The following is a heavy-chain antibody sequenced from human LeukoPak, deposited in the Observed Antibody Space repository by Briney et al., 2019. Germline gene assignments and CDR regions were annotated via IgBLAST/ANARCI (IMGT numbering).Heavy chain of an antibody. D-gene: IGHD6-19*01. J-gene: IGHJ4*02. CDR2: IDWDDDK. CDR3: ARIRGYSSGWYEDY. V-gene: IGHV2-70*01. CDR1: GFSLSTSGMC. Sequence: ESGPALVKPTQTLTLTCTFSGFSLSTSGMCVSWILQPPGKALEWLALIDWDDDKYYSTPLKTRLTISKDTSKNQVVLTMTDMDPVDTATYYCARIRGYSSGWYEDYWGQGTLVTVSS.